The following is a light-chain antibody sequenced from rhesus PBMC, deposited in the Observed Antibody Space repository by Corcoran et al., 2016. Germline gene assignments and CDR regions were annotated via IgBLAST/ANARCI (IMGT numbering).Light chain of an antibody. V-gene: IGKV1-74*01. CDR2: EAS. CDR1: ETVNNY. J-gene: IGKJ3*01. Sequence: DIQLTQSPSSLSASVGDTVTITCRASETVNNYLNWYQQKPGKAPKLLIFEASTLQGGVPPRFSGSGSGTDYTLIISSLKSEDVATYYCQHNYGTPFTFGPGTKLDIK. CDR3: QHNYGTPFT.